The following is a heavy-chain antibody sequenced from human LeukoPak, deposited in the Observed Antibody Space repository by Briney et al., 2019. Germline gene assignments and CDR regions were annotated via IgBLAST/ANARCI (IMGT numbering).Heavy chain of an antibody. Sequence: GGALRLSCAASGFTFSSYSMNWVRQAPGKGLEWVAVIYSGGSTYYADSVTGRFTISRDNSKNTLYLQMNSLRAEDTTMYYCASPSDTAMVINAFDIWGQGTMVTVSS. V-gene: IGHV3-53*01. D-gene: IGHD5-18*01. CDR2: IYSGGST. CDR1: GFTFSSYS. J-gene: IGHJ3*02. CDR3: ASPSDTAMVINAFDI.